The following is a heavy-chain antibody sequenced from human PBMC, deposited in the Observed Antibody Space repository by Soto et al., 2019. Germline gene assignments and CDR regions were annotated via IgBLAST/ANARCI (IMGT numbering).Heavy chain of an antibody. CDR1: GGSLSSYY. CDR2: IYYSGST. Sequence: QVQLQESGPGLVKPSETLSLTCTVSGGSLSSYYWSWIRQPPGKGLEWIGYIYYSGSTNYNPSLKSRVTISVDTSKNQFSLKLSSVTAADTAVYYCARGNGGGWFDPWGQGTLVTVSS. D-gene: IGHD1-1*01. V-gene: IGHV4-59*01. J-gene: IGHJ5*02. CDR3: ARGNGGGWFDP.